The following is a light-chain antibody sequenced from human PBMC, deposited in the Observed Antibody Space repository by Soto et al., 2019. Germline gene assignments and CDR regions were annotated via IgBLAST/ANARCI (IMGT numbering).Light chain of an antibody. V-gene: IGLV2-14*01. J-gene: IGLJ1*01. CDR2: EVS. CDR3: GSYTSTSTLYV. CDR1: SSDVGGYNY. Sequence: QSALTQPASVSGSPGQSITISCTGTSSDVGGYNYVSWYQQHPGKAPKLMIYEVSNRPSGVSYRFSGSKSGNTASLTISGLQAEDEADYFCGSYTSTSTLYVFGSGTKVTVL.